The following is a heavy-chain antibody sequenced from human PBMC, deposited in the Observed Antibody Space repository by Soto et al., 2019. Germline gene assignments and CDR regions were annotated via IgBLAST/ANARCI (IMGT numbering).Heavy chain of an antibody. Sequence: GGSLRLSCAASGFTFSSYGMHWVRQAPGKGLEWVAVISYDGSKKYYADSVKGRFTISRDNSKNTLYLQMDSLRDEDTAVYYCARGYTSGYPSNWFDPWGQGTLVTVSS. CDR3: ARGYTSGYPSNWFDP. J-gene: IGHJ5*02. CDR1: GFTFSSYG. V-gene: IGHV3-30*03. D-gene: IGHD3-3*01. CDR2: ISYDGSKK.